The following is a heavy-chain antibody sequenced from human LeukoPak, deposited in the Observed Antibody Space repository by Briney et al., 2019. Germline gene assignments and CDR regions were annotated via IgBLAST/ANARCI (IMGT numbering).Heavy chain of an antibody. J-gene: IGHJ4*02. D-gene: IGHD5-24*01. Sequence: SETQSLTCTVSGGSISSYYWSWIRQPPGKGLEWIGHFYYSGSNYYNPSLMSRVAISVDTSKNQFSLKLSSVTAADTAVYYCARVTTGFGDGYNIDYWGQGTLVTVSS. V-gene: IGHV4-59*12. CDR1: GGSISSYY. CDR3: ARVTTGFGDGYNIDY. CDR2: FYYSGSN.